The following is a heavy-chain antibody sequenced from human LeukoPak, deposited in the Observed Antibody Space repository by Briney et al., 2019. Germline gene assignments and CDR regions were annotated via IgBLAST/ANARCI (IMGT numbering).Heavy chain of an antibody. D-gene: IGHD2-2*01. CDR1: GFTFSSSW. CDR2: IREDGSEK. J-gene: IGHJ4*02. Sequence: GGSLRLSCAASGFTFSSSWMTWVRQAPGKGLEWVASIREDGSEKTSVDSVKGRFTISRDNAKNSVFLQMNSLRAEDTAVYYCARGSGEWVLVPSDFWGQGTLVTVSS. CDR3: ARGSGEWVLVPSDF. V-gene: IGHV3-7*01.